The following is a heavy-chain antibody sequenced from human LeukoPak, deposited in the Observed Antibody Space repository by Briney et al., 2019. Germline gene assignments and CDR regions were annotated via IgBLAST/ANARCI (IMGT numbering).Heavy chain of an antibody. V-gene: IGHV4-59*08. D-gene: IGHD5-12*01. Sequence: SETLSLTCTVSGGSISSYYWSWIRQPPGKGLEWIGYIYYSGSTNYNPSLKSRVTISVDTSKNQFSLKLSSVTAADTAVYYCARHHVATSPFDYWGQGTLVTVSS. CDR2: IYYSGST. CDR1: GGSISSYY. J-gene: IGHJ4*02. CDR3: ARHHVATSPFDY.